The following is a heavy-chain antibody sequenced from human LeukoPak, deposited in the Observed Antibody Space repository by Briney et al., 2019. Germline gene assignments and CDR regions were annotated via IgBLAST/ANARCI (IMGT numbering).Heavy chain of an antibody. CDR1: GFTFSDYY. Sequence: GGSLRLSCAASGFTFSDYYMSWIRQAPGKGLEWVSYISSSGSTIYYADSVKGRFTISRDNAKNSLYLQMNSLRAEDTAVYYCAKERSHVDTALDSSDYYFDYWGQGTLVTVSS. CDR3: AKERSHVDTALDSSDYYFDY. D-gene: IGHD5-18*01. CDR2: ISSSGSTI. V-gene: IGHV3-11*01. J-gene: IGHJ4*02.